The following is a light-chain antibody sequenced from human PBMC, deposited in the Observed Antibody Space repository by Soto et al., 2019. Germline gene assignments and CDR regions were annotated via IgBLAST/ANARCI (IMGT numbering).Light chain of an antibody. CDR3: CSYAGSSTLYV. J-gene: IGLJ1*01. CDR1: SSDVGSYNL. V-gene: IGLV2-23*01. CDR2: EGS. Sequence: QSALTQPASVSGSPGQSITISCTGTSSDVGSYNLVSWYQQHPGKATKLMIYEGSKRPSGVSNRVSGAKSGNTASLTISGLQAEDEADYYCCSYAGSSTLYVFGTGTKLTVL.